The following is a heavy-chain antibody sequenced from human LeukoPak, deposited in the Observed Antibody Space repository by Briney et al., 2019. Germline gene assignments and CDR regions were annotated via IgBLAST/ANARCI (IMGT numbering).Heavy chain of an antibody. D-gene: IGHD5-18*01. V-gene: IGHV4-59*08. J-gene: IGHJ4*02. CDR1: GGSISSYY. CDR2: IYYSGST. CDR3: ARIFIRNGYSSYFDC. Sequence: PSETLSLTCTVSGGSISSYYWSWIRQPPGKGLEWIGYIYYSGSTNYNPSLKSRVTTSVDMSENQFSLRLRPVTAADTAVYYCARIFIRNGYSSYFDCWGQGTLVTVSS.